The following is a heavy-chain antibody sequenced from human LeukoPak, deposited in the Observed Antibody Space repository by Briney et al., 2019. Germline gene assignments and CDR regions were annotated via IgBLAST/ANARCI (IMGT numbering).Heavy chain of an antibody. D-gene: IGHD6-6*01. CDR2: INPNSGGT. CDR1: GYTFTGYY. V-gene: IGHV1-2*02. CDR3: ARVGSSSSNPFDY. Sequence: GASVKVSCKASGYTFTGYYMHWVRQAPGQGLEWMGWINPNSGGTNYAQKFQGRVTMTRDTSISTAYMELRSLRSDDTAVYYCARVGSSSSNPFDYWGQGTLVTVSS. J-gene: IGHJ4*02.